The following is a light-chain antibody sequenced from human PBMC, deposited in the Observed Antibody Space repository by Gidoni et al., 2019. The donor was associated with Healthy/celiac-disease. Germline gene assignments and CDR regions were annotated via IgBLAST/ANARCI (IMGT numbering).Light chain of an antibody. CDR2: AAS. J-gene: IGKJ1*01. CDR3: QQLNSYPRT. CDR1: QGISSY. Sequence: IQLSQSPSFLSASVGDRVTIPCRASQGISSYLAWYQQKPGKAPKLLIYAASTLQSGVPSRFSGSGSGTEFTLTISSLQPEDFATYYCQQLNSYPRTFGQGTKVEIK. V-gene: IGKV1-9*01.